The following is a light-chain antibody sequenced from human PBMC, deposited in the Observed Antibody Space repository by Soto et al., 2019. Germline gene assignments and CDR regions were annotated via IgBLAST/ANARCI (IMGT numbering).Light chain of an antibody. Sequence: EIVLTQSPGTLFLSPGERATLSCRASQTIKSRSLAWYQQKPGQAPRRLIYGTSGRPTNIPDRFSASGSGTDFTLTISRLEPEDFAVYYCQQYNHWPPWLTFGGGTKVEIK. CDR2: GTS. CDR3: QQYNHWPPWLT. CDR1: QTIKSRS. V-gene: IGKV3-20*01. J-gene: IGKJ4*01.